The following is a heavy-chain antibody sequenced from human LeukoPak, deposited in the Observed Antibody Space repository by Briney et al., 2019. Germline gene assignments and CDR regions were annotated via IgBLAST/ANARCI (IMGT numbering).Heavy chain of an antibody. CDR2: ISGSGAMT. Sequence: PGGSLRLSCAASGFTFNSHAMIWVRQAPGKGLEWVSSISGSGAMTYYGDSVKGRFTISRDNAMDTLYLQMNSLRADDTAVYYCAKDRVDGSGSQFDSWGQGSLVIVSS. CDR1: GFTFNSHA. D-gene: IGHD3-10*01. V-gene: IGHV3-23*01. CDR3: AKDRVDGSGSQFDS. J-gene: IGHJ4*02.